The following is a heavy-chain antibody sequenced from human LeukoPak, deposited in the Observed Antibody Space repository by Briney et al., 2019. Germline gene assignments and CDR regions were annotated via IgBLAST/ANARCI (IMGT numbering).Heavy chain of an antibody. D-gene: IGHD3-3*01. V-gene: IGHV1-69*02. CDR2: IIPILGIA. J-gene: IGHJ4*02. CDR3: ATHTTYYDFWSGPTEFGY. CDR1: GGTFSSYT. Sequence: GSSVKVSCKASGGTFSSYTISWVRQAPGQGLEWMGRIIPILGIANYAQKFQGRVTITADKSTSTAYMELSSLRSEDTAVYYCATHTTYYDFWSGPTEFGYWGQGTLVTVSS.